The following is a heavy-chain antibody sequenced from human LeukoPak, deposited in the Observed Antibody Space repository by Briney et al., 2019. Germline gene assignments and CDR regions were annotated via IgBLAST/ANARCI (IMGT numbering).Heavy chain of an antibody. CDR1: GFTFSSYA. D-gene: IGHD3-10*01. J-gene: IGHJ4*02. CDR3: AKVITMVRVKGFDY. V-gene: IGHV3-23*01. Sequence: AGGSLRLPCAASGFTFSSYAMSWVRQAPGKGLEWVSAISGSGGSTYYADSVKGRFTISRDNSKNTLYLQMNSLRAEDTAVYYCAKVITMVRVKGFDYWGQGTLVTVSS. CDR2: ISGSGGST.